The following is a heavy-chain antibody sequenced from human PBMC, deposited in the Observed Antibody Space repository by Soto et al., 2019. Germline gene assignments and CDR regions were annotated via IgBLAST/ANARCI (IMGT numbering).Heavy chain of an antibody. J-gene: IGHJ4*02. Sequence: GGSLRLSCAASGFTFSSYGMHWVRQAPGKGLEWVAVISYDGSNKYYADSVRGRFTISRDNSKNTLYLQMNSLRAEDTAVYYCASPRGYSSSSKGYYFDYWGQGTLVTVSS. CDR2: ISYDGSNK. D-gene: IGHD6-6*01. V-gene: IGHV3-30*03. CDR3: ASPRGYSSSSKGYYFDY. CDR1: GFTFSSYG.